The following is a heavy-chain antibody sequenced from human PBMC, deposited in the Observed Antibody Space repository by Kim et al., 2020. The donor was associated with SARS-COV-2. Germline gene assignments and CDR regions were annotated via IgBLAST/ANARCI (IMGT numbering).Heavy chain of an antibody. D-gene: IGHD2-15*01. CDR1: GVSISTTNYD. CDR2: IIKSGTS. Sequence: SETLSLTCSVSGVSISTTNYDWGWIRQTPGKGLEWIAIIIKSGTSFSNPSLQSRLTISIDTSKNQFSLQVRSVTAADTAFYYCARRYCSGGTCYYFDNWG. V-gene: IGHV4-39*01. J-gene: IGHJ4*01. CDR3: ARRYCSGGTCYYFDN.